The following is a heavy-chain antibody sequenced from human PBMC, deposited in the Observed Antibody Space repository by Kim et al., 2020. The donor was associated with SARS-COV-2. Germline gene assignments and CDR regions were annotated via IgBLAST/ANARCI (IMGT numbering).Heavy chain of an antibody. CDR3: AKMRPSTIFGVAKSYYFDY. V-gene: IGHV3-23*01. D-gene: IGHD3-3*01. Sequence: GGSLRLSCAASGFTFSSYAMSWVRQAPGKGLEWVSAISGSGGSTYYADSVKGRFTISRDNSKNTLYLQMNSLRAEDTAVYYCAKMRPSTIFGVAKSYYFDYWGQGTLVTVSS. J-gene: IGHJ4*02. CDR2: ISGSGGST. CDR1: GFTFSSYA.